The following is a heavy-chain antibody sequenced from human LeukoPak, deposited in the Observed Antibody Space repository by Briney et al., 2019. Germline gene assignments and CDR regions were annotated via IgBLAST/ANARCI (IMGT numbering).Heavy chain of an antibody. CDR1: GYTFTSYG. CDR2: ISAYNGNT. V-gene: IGHV1-18*01. D-gene: IGHD1-7*01. Sequence: ASVMVSCKASGYTFTSYGISWVRQAPGQGLEWMGWISAYNGNTNYAQKLQGRVTMTTDTSTSTAYMELRSLRSDDTAVYYCARPRRGTLRSHYYYYMDVWGKGTTVTVSS. J-gene: IGHJ6*03. CDR3: ARPRRGTLRSHYYYYMDV.